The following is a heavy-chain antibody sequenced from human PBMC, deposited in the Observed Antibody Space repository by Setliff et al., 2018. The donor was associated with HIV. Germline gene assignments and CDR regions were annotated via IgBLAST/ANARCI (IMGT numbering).Heavy chain of an antibody. Sequence: SETLSLTCTVSGGSISSYYWSWIRQPAGKGLEWIGHIYTSGSTNYNPSLKSRVTISVDTSKNQVSLKLSSVTASDTAVYYCARARYIVIRGDAGMDVWGQGTTVTVSS. D-gene: IGHD3-10*01. J-gene: IGHJ6*02. CDR3: ARARYIVIRGDAGMDV. CDR2: IYTSGST. CDR1: GGSISSYY. V-gene: IGHV4-4*07.